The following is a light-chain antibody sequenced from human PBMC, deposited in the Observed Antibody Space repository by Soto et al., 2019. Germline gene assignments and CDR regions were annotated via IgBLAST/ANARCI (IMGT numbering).Light chain of an antibody. J-gene: IGKJ1*01. Sequence: IQITQSPSSLSASVGDRVTITCRASQGIRDELGWYQQKPGKAPKLLIYKASSLESGVPSRFSGSGSGTEFTLTISSLQPDDFATYYCQQYNSYSRTFGQGTKVDIK. CDR2: KAS. CDR3: QQYNSYSRT. V-gene: IGKV1-5*03. CDR1: QGIRDE.